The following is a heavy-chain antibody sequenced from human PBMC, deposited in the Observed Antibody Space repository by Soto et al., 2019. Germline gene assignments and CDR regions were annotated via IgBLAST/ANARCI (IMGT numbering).Heavy chain of an antibody. D-gene: IGHD6-19*01. CDR3: ARVTQIAVAGKNYYYGMDV. CDR1: GGTFSSYA. V-gene: IGHV1-69*13. Sequence: SVKVSCKASGGTFSSYAISWVRQAPGQGLEWMGGIIPIFGTANYAQKFQGRVTITADESTSTAYMELSSLRSEDTAVYYCARVTQIAVAGKNYYYGMDVWGQGTTVTASS. CDR2: IIPIFGTA. J-gene: IGHJ6*02.